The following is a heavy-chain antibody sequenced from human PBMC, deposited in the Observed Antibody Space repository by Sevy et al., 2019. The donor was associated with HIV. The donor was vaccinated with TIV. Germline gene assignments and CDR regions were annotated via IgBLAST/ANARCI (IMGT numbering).Heavy chain of an antibody. CDR1: GGSISSSSYY. CDR2: IYYSGST. D-gene: IGHD3-3*01. V-gene: IGHV4-39*01. Sequence: SETLSLTCTVSGGSISSSSYYWGWIRQPPGKGLEWIGSIYYSGSTYYHPSLKSRVTISVDTSKNQFSLKLSSVTAADTAVYYCARQVDTIFGVVIIGNWFDPWGQGTLVTVSS. CDR3: ARQVDTIFGVVIIGNWFDP. J-gene: IGHJ5*02.